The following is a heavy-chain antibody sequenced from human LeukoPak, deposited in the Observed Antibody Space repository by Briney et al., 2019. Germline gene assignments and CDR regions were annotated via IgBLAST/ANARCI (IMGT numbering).Heavy chain of an antibody. CDR2: IQSQSYGGTT. Sequence: KGLEWVGRIQSQSYGGTTDYAAPVKGRFTISRDDSKNTLYLQMNSLKTEDTAVYYCTTPPDWGQGTLVTVSS. J-gene: IGHJ4*02. D-gene: IGHD1-14*01. CDR3: TTPPD. V-gene: IGHV3-15*01.